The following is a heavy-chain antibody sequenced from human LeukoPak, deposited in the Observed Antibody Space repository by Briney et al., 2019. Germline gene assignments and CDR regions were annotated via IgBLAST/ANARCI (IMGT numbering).Heavy chain of an antibody. J-gene: IGHJ6*03. D-gene: IGHD3-22*01. V-gene: IGHV1-69*05. Sequence: SVKVSCKASGGTFSSYAISWVRQAPGQGLEWMGGIIPIFGTANYAQKFQGRVTITTDESTSTAYMELSSLRSEDTAVYYCARSIDYYDSSPGDYYYYMDVWGKGTTVTVSS. CDR3: ARSIDYYDSSPGDYYYYMDV. CDR1: GGTFSSYA. CDR2: IIPIFGTA.